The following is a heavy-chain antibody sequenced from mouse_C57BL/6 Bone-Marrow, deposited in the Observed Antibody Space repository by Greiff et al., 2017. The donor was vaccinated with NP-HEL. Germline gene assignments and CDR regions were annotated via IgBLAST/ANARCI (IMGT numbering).Heavy chain of an antibody. CDR2: INPSSGYT. Sequence: QVHVKQSGAELAKPGASVKLSCKASGYTFTSYWMHWVKQRPGQGLEWIGYINPSSGYTKYNQKFKDKVTLTADKSSSTAYMQLSSLTYEDSAVYYCARVPPLFFAYWGQGTLVTVSA. CDR1: GYTFTSYW. CDR3: ARVPPLFFAY. J-gene: IGHJ3*01. V-gene: IGHV1-7*01. D-gene: IGHD6-5*01.